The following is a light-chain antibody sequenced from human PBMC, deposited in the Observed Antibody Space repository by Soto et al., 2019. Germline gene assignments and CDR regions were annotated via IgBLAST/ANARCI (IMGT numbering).Light chain of an antibody. Sequence: SYELTQPPSVSVSPGQTASITCSGDKLGDKYACWYQQKPGQSPVLVIYQDSKRPSGIPERFSGSNSGNTATLTISGTQAMDEADYYCQAWDSSIRVVFGGGTKLTVL. CDR1: KLGDKY. CDR3: QAWDSSIRVV. V-gene: IGLV3-1*01. J-gene: IGLJ2*01. CDR2: QDS.